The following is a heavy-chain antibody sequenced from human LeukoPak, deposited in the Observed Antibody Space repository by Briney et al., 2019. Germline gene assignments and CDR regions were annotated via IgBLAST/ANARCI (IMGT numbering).Heavy chain of an antibody. CDR2: IKQDGSEK. V-gene: IGHV3-7*01. J-gene: IGHJ3*02. CDR1: GFTFSSYW. CDR3: ASAIVVVPAAMLLDAFDI. D-gene: IGHD2-2*01. Sequence: GGSLRLSCAASGFTFSSYWMSWVRQAPGKGLEWVANIKQDGSEKYYVDSVKGRFTISRDNAKNSLYLQMNSLRAEDTAVYYCASAIVVVPAAMLLDAFDIWGQGTMVTVSS.